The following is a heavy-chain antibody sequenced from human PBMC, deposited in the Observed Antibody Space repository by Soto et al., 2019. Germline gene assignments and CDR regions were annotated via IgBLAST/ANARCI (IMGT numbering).Heavy chain of an antibody. CDR3: AREYSSSLENWIDS. V-gene: IGHV4-61*01. D-gene: IGHD6-6*01. CDR1: GGSVSSRTYY. J-gene: IGHJ5*01. Sequence: SETLSLTCTVSGGSVSSRTYYWSWVRQPPGKGLEWIGSVYFSGSTNYNPSLKSRVTISLDTSKIQFSLKLSSVTAADTAVYYCAREYSSSLENWIDSWGQGTLVTVSS. CDR2: VYFSGST.